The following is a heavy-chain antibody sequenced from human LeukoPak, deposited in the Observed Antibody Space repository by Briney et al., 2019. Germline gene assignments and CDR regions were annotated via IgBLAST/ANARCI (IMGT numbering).Heavy chain of an antibody. CDR1: GGSFSGYY. Sequence: SETLSLTCAVYGGSFSGYYWSWIRQPPGKGLEWIGSIYYSGSTYYNPSLKSRVTISVDTSKNQFSLKLSSVTAADTAVYYCASPSEKGYCSGGSCYVFDYWGQGTLVTVSS. V-gene: IGHV4-34*01. J-gene: IGHJ4*02. CDR3: ASPSEKGYCSGGSCYVFDY. D-gene: IGHD2-15*01. CDR2: IYYSGST.